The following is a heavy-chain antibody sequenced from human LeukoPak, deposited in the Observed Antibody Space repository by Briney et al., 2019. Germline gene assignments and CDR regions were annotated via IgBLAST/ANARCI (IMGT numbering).Heavy chain of an antibody. CDR1: GYTFTCYY. D-gene: IGHD3-10*01. J-gene: IGHJ3*02. Sequence: ASVKVSCKASGYTFTCYYMHWVRQAPGQGLEWMGWINPNSGGTNYAQKFQGWVTMTRDTSISTAYMELSRLRSDDTAVYYCARWSQKGYYYGSGREAFDIWGQGTMVTVSS. CDR3: ARWSQKGYYYGSGREAFDI. V-gene: IGHV1-2*04. CDR2: INPNSGGT.